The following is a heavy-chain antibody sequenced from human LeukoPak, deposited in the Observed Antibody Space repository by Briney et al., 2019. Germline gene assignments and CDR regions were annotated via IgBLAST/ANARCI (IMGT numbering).Heavy chain of an antibody. CDR3: AREITYDSSGYGY. D-gene: IGHD3-22*01. Sequence: GGSLRLSCAASGFTFSDYYMSWIRQAPGKGLEWVSYISSSSSTIYYADSVKGRFTVSRDNAKNSLYLQMNSLRAEDTAVYYCAREITYDSSGYGYRGQGTLVTVSS. CDR1: GFTFSDYY. J-gene: IGHJ4*02. V-gene: IGHV3-11*01. CDR2: ISSSSSTI.